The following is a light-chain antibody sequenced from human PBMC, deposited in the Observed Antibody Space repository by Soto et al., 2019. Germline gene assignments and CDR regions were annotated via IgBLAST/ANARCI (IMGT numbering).Light chain of an antibody. J-gene: IGLJ2*01. CDR2: EVS. V-gene: IGLV2-8*01. Sequence: QSALTQPPSASGSPGQSVAISCTGTSSDVGGYNYVSWYQQHPGKAPRLIIYEVSERPSGVPDRFSGSKSGNTASLTVSGLQAEDEGDYYCSSYAGSNILGVFGGGTKLTVL. CDR1: SSDVGGYNY. CDR3: SSYAGSNILGV.